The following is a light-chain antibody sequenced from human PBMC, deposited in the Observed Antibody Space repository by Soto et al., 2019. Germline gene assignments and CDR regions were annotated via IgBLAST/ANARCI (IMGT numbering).Light chain of an antibody. Sequence: QSVLTQPPSVSGAPGQRVTISCTGSSSNIGAGYDVHWYQQLPGTAPKLLIYGNSNRPSGVPDRFSGSKSGTSASLAITGLQAEDEADYYCQPYDISLSVVVFGGGTKLTVL. CDR1: SSNIGAGYD. V-gene: IGLV1-40*01. J-gene: IGLJ2*01. CDR3: QPYDISLSVVV. CDR2: GNS.